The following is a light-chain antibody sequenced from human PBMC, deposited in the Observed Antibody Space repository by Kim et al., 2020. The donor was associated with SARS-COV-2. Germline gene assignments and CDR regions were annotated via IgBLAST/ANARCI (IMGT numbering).Light chain of an antibody. Sequence: ASVGDRVTFSWRASQRVSSFVNWYQQKPGKAPELLIYTASSLHGGVPSRFRGSGSGTDFSLTITNLQPEDFAVYHCQQSYSLPWTFGQGTKVDIK. J-gene: IGKJ1*01. CDR1: QRVSSF. CDR2: TAS. V-gene: IGKV1-39*01. CDR3: QQSYSLPWT.